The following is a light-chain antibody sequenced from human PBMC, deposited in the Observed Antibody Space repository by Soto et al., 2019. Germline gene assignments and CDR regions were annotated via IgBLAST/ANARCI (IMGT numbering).Light chain of an antibody. J-gene: IGKJ1*01. CDR1: QSLLHSNGYNY. CDR2: LGS. V-gene: IGKV2-28*01. CDR3: MQALQTPVT. Sequence: DIVMTQSPLSLPVTPGEPASISCRSSQSLLHSNGYNYLDWYLQKPGQSPQLLIYLGSNRASGVPDRFSSSGSGTDFTLKISRVEAEDVGVYYCMQALQTPVTFGQETKVEIK.